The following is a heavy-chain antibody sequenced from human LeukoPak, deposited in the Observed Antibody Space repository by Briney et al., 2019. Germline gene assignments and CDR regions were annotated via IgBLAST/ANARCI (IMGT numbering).Heavy chain of an antibody. CDR3: ARVVYYYDSSGYYSAFDI. D-gene: IGHD3-22*01. Sequence: SQTLSLTCAVSGGSISSGGYSWSWIRQPPGKCLEWIGYIYHSGSTYYNPSLKSRVTISVDRSKNQFSLKLSSVTAADTAVDYCARVVYYYDSSGYYSAFDIWGQGTMVTVSS. J-gene: IGHJ3*02. CDR2: IYHSGST. CDR1: GGSISSGGYS. V-gene: IGHV4-30-2*01.